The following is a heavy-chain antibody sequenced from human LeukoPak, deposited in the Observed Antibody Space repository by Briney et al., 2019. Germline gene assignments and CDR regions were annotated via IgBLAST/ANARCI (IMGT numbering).Heavy chain of an antibody. CDR3: ARLHSGSYYDYFDS. CDR2: ISNSDSTI. Sequence: GGSLRLSCAASEFTFSSYWMSWVRQAPGKGLEWVSYISNSDSTIYYADSVKGRFTISRDNAKNSLYLQMNSLRAEDTAVYYCARLHSGSYYDYFDSWGQGALVTVSS. CDR1: EFTFSSYW. D-gene: IGHD1-26*01. J-gene: IGHJ4*02. V-gene: IGHV3-48*03.